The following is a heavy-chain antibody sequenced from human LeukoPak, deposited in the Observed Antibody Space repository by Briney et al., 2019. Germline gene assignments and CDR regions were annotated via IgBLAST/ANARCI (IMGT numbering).Heavy chain of an antibody. CDR3: ARDRERDSSSWGVDY. CDR1: GFAFSSYA. Sequence: GGSLRLSCAASGFAFSSYAMSWVRQAPGKGLEWVSAISGSGGSTYYADSVKGRFTISRDNSKNTLYLQMNSLRAEDTAVYYCARDRERDSSSWGVDYWGQGTLVTVSS. J-gene: IGHJ4*02. CDR2: ISGSGGST. D-gene: IGHD6-13*01. V-gene: IGHV3-23*01.